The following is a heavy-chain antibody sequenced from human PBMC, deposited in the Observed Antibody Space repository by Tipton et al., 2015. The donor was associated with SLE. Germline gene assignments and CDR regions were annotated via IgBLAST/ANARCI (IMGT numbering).Heavy chain of an antibody. CDR1: GFTFSSYA. Sequence: SLRLSCAASGFTFSSYAMSWVRQAPGKGLEWVSAISGSGGSTYYADSVKGRFTISRDNSKNTLYLQMNSLRAEDTAVYYCAIGTYYDSSVFDYWGQGTLVTVSS. CDR2: ISGSGGST. J-gene: IGHJ4*02. D-gene: IGHD3-22*01. V-gene: IGHV3-23*01. CDR3: AIGTYYDSSVFDY.